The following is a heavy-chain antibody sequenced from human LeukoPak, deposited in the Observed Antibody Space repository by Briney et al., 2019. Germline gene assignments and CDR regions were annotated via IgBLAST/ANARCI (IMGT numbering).Heavy chain of an antibody. CDR3: ARDRRHGELPGDFDY. Sequence: ASVKVSCKASGYTFTGYYMHWVRQAPGQGLEWMGIINPSGGSTSYAQKFQGRVTMTRDMSTSTVYMELSSLRSEDTAVYYCARDRRHGELPGDFDYWGQGTLVTVSS. J-gene: IGHJ4*02. D-gene: IGHD1-7*01. V-gene: IGHV1-46*01. CDR2: INPSGGST. CDR1: GYTFTGYY.